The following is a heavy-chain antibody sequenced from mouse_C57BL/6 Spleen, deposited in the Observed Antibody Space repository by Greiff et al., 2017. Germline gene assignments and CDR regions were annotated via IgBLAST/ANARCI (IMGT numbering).Heavy chain of an antibody. Sequence: VQLQQPGAELVRPGSSVKLSCKASGYTFTSYWMDWVKQRPGQGLEWIGNIYPSDSETHYNQKFKDKATLTVDKSSSTAYMQLSSLTSEDSAVYYCARGGMVTAYFDYWGQGTTLTVSS. CDR2: IYPSDSET. CDR3: ARGGMVTAYFDY. CDR1: GYTFTSYW. J-gene: IGHJ2*01. D-gene: IGHD2-2*01. V-gene: IGHV1-61*01.